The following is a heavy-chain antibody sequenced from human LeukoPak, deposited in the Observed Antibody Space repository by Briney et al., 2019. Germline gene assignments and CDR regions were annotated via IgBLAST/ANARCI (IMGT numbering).Heavy chain of an antibody. CDR3: ARMPVTSARYCSSTSCSN. D-gene: IGHD2-2*01. CDR1: GYTFTGYY. J-gene: IGHJ4*02. CDR2: INPNSGGT. V-gene: IGHV1-2*02. Sequence: ASVKVSCKASGYTFTGYYMHWVRQAPGQGLEWMGWINPNSGGTNYAQKFQGRVTMTRDTSISTAYMELSRLRSDDTAVYYCARMPVTSARYCSSTSCSNWGQGTLVTVSS.